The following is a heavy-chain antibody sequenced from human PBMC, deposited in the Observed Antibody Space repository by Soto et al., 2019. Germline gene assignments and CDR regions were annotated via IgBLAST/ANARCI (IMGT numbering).Heavy chain of an antibody. D-gene: IGHD6-13*01. J-gene: IGHJ4*02. CDR3: AKVSSSWYAGFFDL. CDR2: LSDSGGSI. CDR1: GFTFSSHA. V-gene: IGHV3-23*01. Sequence: GGSLRLSCTSSGFTFSSHAMSWVRQAPGKGLEWVSGLSDSGGSIYYADSVKGRFTISRDNSMNTLYLQMKTLRAEDTAVYYCAKVSSSWYAGFFDLWGQGTLVTVSS.